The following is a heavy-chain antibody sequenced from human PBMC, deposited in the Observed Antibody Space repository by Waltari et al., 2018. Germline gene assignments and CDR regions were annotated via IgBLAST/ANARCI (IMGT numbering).Heavy chain of an antibody. J-gene: IGHJ2*01. CDR1: GSSISSGYY. D-gene: IGHD1-26*01. CDR3: AREPIVGATAFWYFDL. Sequence: QVQLQESGPGLVKPSETLSPTCTVSGSSISSGYYWGGIRQPPGKGLEWIGSIYHSGSTYYNPSLKSRVTISVDTSKNQFSLKLSSVTAADTAVYYCAREPIVGATAFWYFDLWGRGTLVTVSS. CDR2: IYHSGST. V-gene: IGHV4-38-2*02.